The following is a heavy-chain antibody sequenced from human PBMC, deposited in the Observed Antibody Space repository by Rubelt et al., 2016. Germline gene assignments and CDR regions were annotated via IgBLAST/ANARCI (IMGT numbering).Heavy chain of an antibody. CDR2: IYHSGST. D-gene: IGHD3-22*01. V-gene: IGHV4-4*02. CDR1: GGSISSSNW. Sequence: QLQLQESGPGLVKPSGTLSLTCAVSGGSISSSNWWSWVRQPPGKGLEWIGEIYHSGSTNYKPSLKSRGTISVDKSKNQFSLNLTSVTAADTAVYYCARALDYYDSSGYFALDYWGQGTLVTVSS. CDR3: ARALDYYDSSGYFALDY. J-gene: IGHJ4*02.